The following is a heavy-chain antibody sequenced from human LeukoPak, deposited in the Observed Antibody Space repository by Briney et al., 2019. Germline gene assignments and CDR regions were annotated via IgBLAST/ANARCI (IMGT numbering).Heavy chain of an antibody. CDR3: ASGIAIFGAPFDY. Sequence: PGGSLRLSCAASGFTFSNYAMRWVRQAPGKGLGWVSTIIGGSGSTYYADSVKGRFTISRDNSKNTLYLQMNSLRAEDTAVYYCASGIAIFGAPFDYWGQGALVTVSS. D-gene: IGHD3-3*01. CDR2: IIGGSGST. J-gene: IGHJ4*02. CDR1: GFTFSNYA. V-gene: IGHV3-23*01.